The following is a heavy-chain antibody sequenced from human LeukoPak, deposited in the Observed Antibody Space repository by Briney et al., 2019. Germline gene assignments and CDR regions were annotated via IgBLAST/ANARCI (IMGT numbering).Heavy chain of an antibody. V-gene: IGHV1-46*01. D-gene: IGHD4-23*01. Sequence: GASVKVSCKASGDTFTSYYMHWVRQAPGQGLECMGIINPSGTSTSYAQKFQGRVTMTRDTSTSTVYMELSSLRSEDTAVYYCARGGPVAVDYWGQGTLVTVSS. CDR2: INPSGTST. CDR3: ARGGPVAVDY. CDR1: GDTFTSYY. J-gene: IGHJ4*02.